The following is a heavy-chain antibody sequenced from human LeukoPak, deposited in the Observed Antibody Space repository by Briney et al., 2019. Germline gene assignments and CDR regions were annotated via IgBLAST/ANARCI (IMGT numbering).Heavy chain of an antibody. CDR1: GFTFGDYV. CDR3: TRVRGYSYGYGDY. D-gene: IGHD5-18*01. Sequence: GGSLRLSCTASGFTFGDYVMSWVRQAPGKGLEWVGFIRSKAYGGTTEYAASVEGRFTISRDDSKSIAYLQMNSLKTEDTAVYYCTRVRGYSYGYGDYWGQGTLVTVSS. J-gene: IGHJ4*02. CDR2: IRSKAYGGTT. V-gene: IGHV3-49*04.